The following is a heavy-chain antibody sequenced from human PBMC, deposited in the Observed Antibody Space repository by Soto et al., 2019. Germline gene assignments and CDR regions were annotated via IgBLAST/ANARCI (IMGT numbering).Heavy chain of an antibody. J-gene: IGHJ4*02. V-gene: IGHV3-30*18. CDR3: AKDSGTPPLDY. CDR1: GFTFSSYG. Sequence: AGGSLRLSCAASGFTFSSYGMHWVRQAPGKGLEWVAVISYDGSNKYYADSVKGRFTISRDNSKNTLYLQMNSLRAEDTAVYYCAKDSGTPPLDYWGQGTLVTVSS. D-gene: IGHD3-10*01. CDR2: ISYDGSNK.